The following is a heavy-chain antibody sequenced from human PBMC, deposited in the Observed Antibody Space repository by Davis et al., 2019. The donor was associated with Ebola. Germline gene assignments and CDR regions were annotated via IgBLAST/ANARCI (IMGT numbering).Heavy chain of an antibody. CDR1: GFTFSSYG. CDR3: AKDPHYGDYYFDY. CDR2: ISYDGSNK. V-gene: IGHV3-30*18. D-gene: IGHD4-17*01. J-gene: IGHJ4*02. Sequence: PGGSLRLSCAASGFTFSSYGMHWVRQAPGKGLEWVAVISYDGSNKYYADSVKGRFTISRDNSKNTLYLQMNSLRAEDTAVYYCAKDPHYGDYYFDYWGQGTLVTVSS.